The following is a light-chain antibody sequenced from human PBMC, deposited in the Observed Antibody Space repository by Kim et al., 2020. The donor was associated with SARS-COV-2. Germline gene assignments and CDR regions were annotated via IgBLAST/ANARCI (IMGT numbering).Light chain of an antibody. Sequence: VARGQTDRITCGGNNIGSKNVNWYQQKTGQAPVLVIYRDSNRPSGIPERFSGSNSGNTATLTISRAQAGDEADYYCQVWDSSTWVFGGGTQLTVL. CDR3: QVWDSSTWV. V-gene: IGLV3-9*01. J-gene: IGLJ3*02. CDR1: NIGSKN. CDR2: RDS.